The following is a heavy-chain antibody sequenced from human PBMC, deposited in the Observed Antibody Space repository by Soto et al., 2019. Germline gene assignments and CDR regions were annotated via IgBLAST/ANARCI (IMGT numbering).Heavy chain of an antibody. CDR3: ARVTLGDGYNWDYFDY. V-gene: IGHV4-59*01. Sequence: SEALSLTCTVSGGSISSYYWSWIRQPPGKGLEWIGYIYYSGSTNYNPSLKSRVTISVDTSKNQFSLKLSSVTAADTAVYYCARVTLGDGYNWDYFDYWGQGTLVTVSS. J-gene: IGHJ4*02. CDR2: IYYSGST. CDR1: GGSISSYY. D-gene: IGHD5-12*01.